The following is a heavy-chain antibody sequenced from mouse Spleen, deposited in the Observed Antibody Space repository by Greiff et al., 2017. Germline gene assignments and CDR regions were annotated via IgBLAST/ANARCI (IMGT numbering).Heavy chain of an antibody. CDR1: GYTFTSYT. CDR3: ARDYYYGSSGYYFDY. J-gene: IGHJ2*01. Sequence: QVQLQQSGAELARPGASVKMSCKASGYTFTSYTMHWVKQRPGQGLEWIGYINPSSGYTKYNQKFKDKATLTADKSSSTAYMQLSSLTSEDSAVYYCARDYYYGSSGYYFDYWGQGTTLTVSS. V-gene: IGHV1-4*01. CDR2: INPSSGYT. D-gene: IGHD1-1*01.